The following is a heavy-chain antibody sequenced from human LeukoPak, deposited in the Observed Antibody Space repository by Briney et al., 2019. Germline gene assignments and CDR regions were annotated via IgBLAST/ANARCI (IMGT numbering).Heavy chain of an antibody. CDR3: ASGPLHYDILTGYYGIDY. V-gene: IGHV3-30-3*01. Sequence: GGSLRLSCAASGFTFSSYAMHWVRQAPGKGLEWVAVISYDGSNKYYADSVKGRFTISRDNSKNTLYLQMNSLRAEDTAVYYCASGPLHYDILTGYYGIDYWGQGTLVTVSS. CDR2: ISYDGSNK. D-gene: IGHD3-9*01. CDR1: GFTFSSYA. J-gene: IGHJ4*02.